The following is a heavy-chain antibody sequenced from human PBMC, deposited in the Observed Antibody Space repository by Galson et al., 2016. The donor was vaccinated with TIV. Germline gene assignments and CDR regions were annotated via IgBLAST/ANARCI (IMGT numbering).Heavy chain of an antibody. Sequence: SVKVSCKASGGIFNSYAISWVRQAPGQGLEWMGRIIAIFGTTNYAQKFQGRVTITADESTSTVYMGLTSLTSDDTAVYYCARAAGHFASGGYPAYWGHGTLVTVSS. CDR3: ARAAGHFASGGYPAY. V-gene: IGHV1-69*13. CDR1: GGIFNSYA. J-gene: IGHJ4*01. CDR2: IIAIFGTT. D-gene: IGHD1-26*01.